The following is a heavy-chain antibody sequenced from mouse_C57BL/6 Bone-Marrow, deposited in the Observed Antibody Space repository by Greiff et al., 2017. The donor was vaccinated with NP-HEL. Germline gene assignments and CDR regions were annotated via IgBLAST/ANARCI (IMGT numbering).Heavy chain of an antibody. CDR2: IDPSDSYT. CDR1: GYTFTSYW. J-gene: IGHJ1*03. CDR3: ARSITTVVATHWYFYV. Sequence: QVQLQQPGAELVRPGTSVKLSCKASGYTFTSYWMHWVKQRPGQGLEWIGVIDPSDSYTNYNQKFKGKATLTVDTSSSTAYMQLSSLTSEDSAVYYCARSITTVVATHWYFYVWGTGTTVTVSS. D-gene: IGHD1-1*01. V-gene: IGHV1-59*01.